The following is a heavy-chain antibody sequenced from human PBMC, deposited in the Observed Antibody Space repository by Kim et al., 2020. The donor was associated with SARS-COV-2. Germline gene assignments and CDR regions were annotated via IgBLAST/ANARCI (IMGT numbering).Heavy chain of an antibody. CDR2: TYYRSKWYK. D-gene: IGHD1-26*01. CDR1: GDSVSSNSAA. CDR3: AMSFPIVGAIGGIRY. J-gene: IGHJ4*02. Sequence: SQTLSLTCAISGDSVSSNSAAWNWIRQSPSRGLEWLGRTYYRSKWYKDYAVSVKSRITINPDTSKNQFSLQLNSVTPEDTAVYYCAMSFPIVGAIGGIRYWGQGTLVTVSS. V-gene: IGHV6-1*01.